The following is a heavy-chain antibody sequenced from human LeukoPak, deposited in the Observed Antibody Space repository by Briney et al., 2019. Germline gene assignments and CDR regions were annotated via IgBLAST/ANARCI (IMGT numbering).Heavy chain of an antibody. CDR1: GYTFTGYY. V-gene: IGHV1-2*02. CDR3: ARYPSSGWYNFDY. CDR2: INPNSGGT. D-gene: IGHD6-19*01. Sequence: GASVKVSCKASGYTFTGYYMHWVRQAPGQGLEWMGWINPNSGGTNYAQKFQGRVTTTRDTSISTAYMELSRLRSDDTAVYYCARYPSSGWYNFDYWGQGTLVTVSS. J-gene: IGHJ4*02.